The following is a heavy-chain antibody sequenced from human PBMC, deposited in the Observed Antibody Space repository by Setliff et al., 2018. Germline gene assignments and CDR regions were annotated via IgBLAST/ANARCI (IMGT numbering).Heavy chain of an antibody. CDR3: FGAGTCSY. CDR1: GFSFGIYE. D-gene: IGHD3-10*01. CDR2: ITSSGSAT. Sequence: PGGSLRLSCAASGFSFGIYEMHWFRQAPGEGLQWVSYITSSGSATTYADSVKGRFLISRDNAKNSLSLQMNNLRTEDPAVYYCFGAGTCSYWGQGTLVTVSS. J-gene: IGHJ4*02. V-gene: IGHV3-48*03.